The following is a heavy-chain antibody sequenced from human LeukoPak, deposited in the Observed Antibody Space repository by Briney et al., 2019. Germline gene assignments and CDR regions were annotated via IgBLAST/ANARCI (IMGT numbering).Heavy chain of an antibody. D-gene: IGHD3-22*01. CDR3: ARGSGGLFATYYYDSSGYYHDY. CDR2: IYHSGST. V-gene: IGHV4-59*12. Sequence: PSETLSLTCTVSGGSISSYSWSWIRQPPGKGLEWIGYIYHSGSTYYNPSLKSRVTISVDTSKNQFSLKLSSVTAADTAVYYCARGSGGLFATYYYDSSGYYHDYWGQGTLVTVSS. J-gene: IGHJ4*02. CDR1: GGSISSYS.